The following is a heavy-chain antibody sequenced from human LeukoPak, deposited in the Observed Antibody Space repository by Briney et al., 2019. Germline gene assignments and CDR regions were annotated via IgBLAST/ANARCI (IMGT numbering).Heavy chain of an antibody. CDR2: INPNSGGT. J-gene: IGHJ4*02. CDR3: ARGLAAAGTHY. D-gene: IGHD6-13*01. CDR1: GYTFTSYA. V-gene: IGHV1-2*02. Sequence: ASVKVSCKASGYTFTSYAMNWVRQAPGQGLEWMGWINPNSGGTNYAQKFQGRVTMTRDTSISTAYMELSRLRSDDTAVYYCARGLAAAGTHYWGQGTLVTVSS.